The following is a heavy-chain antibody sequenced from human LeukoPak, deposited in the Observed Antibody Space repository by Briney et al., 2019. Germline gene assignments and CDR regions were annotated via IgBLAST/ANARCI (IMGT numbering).Heavy chain of an antibody. Sequence: GGSLRLSCAASGFTFSSYGMHWVRQAPGKGLEWVAVISYDGSNKYYADSVKGRFTISRDNSKNTLYLQMNSLRAEDTAVYYCAKGRTWELLGTYYYYYYMDVWGKGTTVTASS. V-gene: IGHV3-30*18. CDR1: GFTFSSYG. D-gene: IGHD1-26*01. CDR2: ISYDGSNK. CDR3: AKGRTWELLGTYYYYYYMDV. J-gene: IGHJ6*03.